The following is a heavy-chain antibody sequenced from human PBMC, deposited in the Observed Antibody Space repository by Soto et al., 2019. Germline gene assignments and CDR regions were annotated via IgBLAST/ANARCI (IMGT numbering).Heavy chain of an antibody. V-gene: IGHV3-23*01. CDR3: AAPRDAYGSGVSSFTYAMDI. J-gene: IGHJ6*02. CDR2: LDGAGGST. Sequence: PGGSLRLSCLASGFTFSDFAMTWVRHVPGRGLEWVASLDGAGGSTYYAESVRGRFSISRDNSQNTLFLQMKRLTVDDTAIYYCAAPRDAYGSGVSSFTYAMDIWGQGTTVTVSS. CDR1: GFTFSDFA. D-gene: IGHD3-10*01.